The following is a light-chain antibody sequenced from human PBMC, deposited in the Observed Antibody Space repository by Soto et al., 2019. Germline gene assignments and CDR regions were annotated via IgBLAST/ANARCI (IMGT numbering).Light chain of an antibody. Sequence: EIVLTQSPGTLSLSPGERATLSCRASQSVSSSYLAWYQQKPGQAPRLLIYGASSRATGIPDRFSGSGSGTDFTLTISRLEPEDFAVYYCQQYGSSLRTLGPVTTVDIK. J-gene: IGKJ3*01. CDR2: GAS. V-gene: IGKV3-20*01. CDR1: QSVSSSY. CDR3: QQYGSSLRT.